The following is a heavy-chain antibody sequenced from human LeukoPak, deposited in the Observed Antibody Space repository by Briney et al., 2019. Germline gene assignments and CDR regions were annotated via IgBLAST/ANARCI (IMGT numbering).Heavy chain of an antibody. Sequence: PGGSLRLSCAVSGVTVSSTDMSWVRQAPGKGLEWVSVIFSGGGTYYTGSVKGRFTISRDNSKNTLYLQMSSLRAEDTAVYYCARDLDGPENYWGQGTLVTVSS. J-gene: IGHJ4*02. CDR1: GVTVSSTD. V-gene: IGHV3-53*01. CDR3: ARDLDGPENY. CDR2: IFSGGGT. D-gene: IGHD3-3*01.